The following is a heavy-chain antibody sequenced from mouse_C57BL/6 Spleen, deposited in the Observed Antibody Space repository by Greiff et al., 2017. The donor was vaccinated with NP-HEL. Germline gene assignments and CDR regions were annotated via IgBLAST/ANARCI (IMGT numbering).Heavy chain of an antibody. CDR2: ISDGGSYT. Sequence: EVKLMESGGGLVKPGGSLKLSCAASGFTFSSYAMSWVRQTPEKRLEWVATISDGGSYTYYPDNVKGRFTISRDNAKNNLYLQMSHLKSEDTAMYYCARAQTGSYYFDYWGQSTTLTVSS. V-gene: IGHV5-4*03. CDR1: GFTFSSYA. D-gene: IGHD4-1*01. CDR3: ARAQTGSYYFDY. J-gene: IGHJ2*01.